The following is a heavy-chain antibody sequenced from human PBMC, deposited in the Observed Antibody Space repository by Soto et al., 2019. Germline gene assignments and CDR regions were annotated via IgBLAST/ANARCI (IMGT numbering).Heavy chain of an antibody. CDR2: ISYNGNT. V-gene: IGHV1-18*04. D-gene: IGHD3-22*01. J-gene: IGHJ4*02. Sequence: ASVKVSCKAWGYSFTNYGITWVRQAPGQGLEWMGWISYNGNTNYAQNLQGRVTMTTDTSTNTAYMELRGLSSDDTAVYYCARVEDYFDSSGYKHLGQGTLVTVSS. CDR3: ARVEDYFDSSGYKH. CDR1: GYSFTNYG.